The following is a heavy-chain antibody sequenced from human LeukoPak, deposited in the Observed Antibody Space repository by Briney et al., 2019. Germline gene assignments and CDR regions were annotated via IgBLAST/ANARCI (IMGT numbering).Heavy chain of an antibody. V-gene: IGHV3-33*08. CDR1: GFTFSSYG. Sequence: TGGSLRLSCAASGFTFSSYGMHWVRQAPGKGLEWVAVIWYDGSNKYYADSVKGRFTISRDNSKNTLYLQMNSLRAEDTAVHYCARDAVYSSSWQYYWGQGTLVTVSS. CDR2: IWYDGSNK. J-gene: IGHJ4*02. CDR3: ARDAVYSSSWQYY. D-gene: IGHD6-13*01.